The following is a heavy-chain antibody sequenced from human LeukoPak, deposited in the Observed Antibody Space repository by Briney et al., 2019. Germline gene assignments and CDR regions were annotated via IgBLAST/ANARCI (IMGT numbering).Heavy chain of an antibody. Sequence: ASVRVSCKATGYTFTNFGIIWVRQAPGQGLEFMGWISTTNGDTNYALKVQGRVTMTTDASSTTAYMELRNLRSDDSGVYYCARDTVRFAPSHPERAAFDVWGQGTMVTVSS. CDR1: GYTFTNFG. J-gene: IGHJ3*01. V-gene: IGHV1-18*01. CDR2: ISTTNGDT. CDR3: ARDTVRFAPSHPERAAFDV. D-gene: IGHD3-3*01.